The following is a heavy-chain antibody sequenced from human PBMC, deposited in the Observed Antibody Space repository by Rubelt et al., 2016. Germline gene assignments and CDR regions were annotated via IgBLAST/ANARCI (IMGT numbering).Heavy chain of an antibody. D-gene: IGHD4-23*01. V-gene: IGHV2-70*15. CDR3: ARTPYRWSGYYFDY. Sequence: QVTLRESGPALVKPTQTLTLTCTFSGFSLSTSGMCVSWIRQPPGKALEWLARIDWDDDKYYSTSLKTRLTISKDTSKNQVVLTMTNMDPVDTATHYCARTPYRWSGYYFDYWGQGTLVTVSS. J-gene: IGHJ4*02. CDR1: GFSLSTSGMC. CDR2: IDWDDDK.